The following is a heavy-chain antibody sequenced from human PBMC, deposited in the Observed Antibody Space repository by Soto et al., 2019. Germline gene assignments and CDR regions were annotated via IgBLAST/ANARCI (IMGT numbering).Heavy chain of an antibody. J-gene: IGHJ6*02. V-gene: IGHV3-20*04. D-gene: IGHD2-2*01. CDR2: INWNGGST. CDR1: GFTFDDYG. Sequence: PGGSLRLSCAASGFTFDDYGMSWVRQAPGKGLEWVSGINWNGGSTGYADSVKGRFTISRDNAKNSLYLQMNSLRAEDTALYYCARRKDIVVVPAANYYYYGMDVWGQGTTVTVSS. CDR3: ARRKDIVVVPAANYYYYGMDV.